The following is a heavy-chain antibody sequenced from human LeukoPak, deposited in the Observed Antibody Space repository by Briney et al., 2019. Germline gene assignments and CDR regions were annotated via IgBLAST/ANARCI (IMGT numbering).Heavy chain of an antibody. CDR3: ARVKAIFGVVIIGIGYMDV. CDR1: GYTFTSYG. V-gene: IGHV1-18*01. Sequence: ASVKVSCKASGYTFTSYGISWVRQAPGQGLEWMGWISAYNGNTNYAQKLQGRVTMTTDTSTSTAYMELRSLRSDDTAVYYCARVKAIFGVVIIGIGYMDVWGKGTTVTVSS. CDR2: ISAYNGNT. J-gene: IGHJ6*03. D-gene: IGHD3-3*01.